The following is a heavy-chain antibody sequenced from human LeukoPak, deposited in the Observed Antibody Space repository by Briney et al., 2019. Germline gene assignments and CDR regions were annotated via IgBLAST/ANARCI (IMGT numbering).Heavy chain of an antibody. CDR3: AKDHSELSLSGPTDY. CDR2: ISGDGGST. V-gene: IGHV3-43*02. CDR1: GFTFDDYA. D-gene: IGHD3-16*02. Sequence: PGGSLRLSCAASGFTFDDYAMHWVRQAPGKGLEWVSLISGDGGSTYYADSVKGRFTISRDNSKNSLYLQMNSLRTEDTALYYCAKDHSELSLSGPTDYWGRGTLVTVSS. J-gene: IGHJ4*02.